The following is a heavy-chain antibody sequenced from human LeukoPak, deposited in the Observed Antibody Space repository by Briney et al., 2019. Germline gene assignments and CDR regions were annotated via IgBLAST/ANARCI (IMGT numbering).Heavy chain of an antibody. D-gene: IGHD3-3*01. V-gene: IGHV3-21*01. CDR1: GFTFSSYS. CDR3: ARVKGILEWFFDY. CDR2: ISSSSSYI. J-gene: IGHJ4*02. Sequence: GGSLRLSCAASGFTFSSYSMNWVRQAPGKGLEWVSSISSSSSYIYYADSVKGRFTISRDNAENSLYLQMNSLRAEDTAVYYCARVKGILEWFFDYWGQGTLVTVSS.